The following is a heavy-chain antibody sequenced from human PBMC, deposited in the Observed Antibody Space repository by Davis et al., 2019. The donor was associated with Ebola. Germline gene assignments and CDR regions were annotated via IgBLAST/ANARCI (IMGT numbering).Heavy chain of an antibody. Sequence: ASVKVSCKASGYMFTSYYVHWVRQAPGQGVEWMGVINPSGGSTTYAQKFHGRITMTTDTSTSTVYMELSSLRSEDTAVYYCARPWGTSWSGHYYFDYWGQGTLVTVSS. D-gene: IGHD2-2*01. CDR2: INPSGGST. CDR1: GYMFTSYY. V-gene: IGHV1-46*01. CDR3: ARPWGTSWSGHYYFDY. J-gene: IGHJ4*02.